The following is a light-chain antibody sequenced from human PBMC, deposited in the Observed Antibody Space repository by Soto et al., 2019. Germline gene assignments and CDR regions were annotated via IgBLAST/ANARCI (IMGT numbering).Light chain of an antibody. CDR1: ISDFVLYNY. Sequence: QSVLTQPASVSGSPGQSITISCSGTISDFVLYNYVSWYQQHPGKAPKLMIYGVNNRPSGVSNRFSGPKSGNTASLTISGLQADDEADYYCSSYTTSSALQVFGTGTKGTVL. V-gene: IGLV2-14*01. CDR3: SSYTTSSALQV. CDR2: GVN. J-gene: IGLJ1*01.